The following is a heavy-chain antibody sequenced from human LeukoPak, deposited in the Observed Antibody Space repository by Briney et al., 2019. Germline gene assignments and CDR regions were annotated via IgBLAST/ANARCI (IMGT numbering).Heavy chain of an antibody. CDR1: GFTFSNYA. V-gene: IGHV3-23*01. J-gene: IGHJ4*02. Sequence: GGSLRLSCATSGFTFSNYALSWVRQAPGKGLEWVSAISGSGGSTYYADSVKGRFTISRDNSKNTLYLQMNSLRAEDTAVYYCAKVGSGSGQYWGQGTLVTVSS. CDR3: AKVGSGSGQY. CDR2: ISGSGGST. D-gene: IGHD3-3*01.